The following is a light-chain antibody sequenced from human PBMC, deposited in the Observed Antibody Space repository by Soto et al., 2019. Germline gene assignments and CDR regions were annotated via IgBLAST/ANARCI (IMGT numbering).Light chain of an antibody. J-gene: IGLJ3*02. Sequence: QSVLTQPASVSGAPGQSITISCTGTSSDVGSYNLVSWYQQHPGKAPKLMIYDVSNRPSGVSNRFSGSKSGNTASLTISGLQAEDEADYYCWSYAGSSSCVVFGGGTKLTVL. CDR2: DVS. CDR3: WSYAGSSSCVV. V-gene: IGLV2-23*02. CDR1: SSDVGSYNL.